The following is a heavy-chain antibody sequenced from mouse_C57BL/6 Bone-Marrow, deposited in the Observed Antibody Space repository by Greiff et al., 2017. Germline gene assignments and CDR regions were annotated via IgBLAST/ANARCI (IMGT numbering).Heavy chain of an antibody. CDR2: IWRGGST. CDR3: ARKKGYAMDY. V-gene: IGHV2-2*01. CDR1: GFSLTSYG. Sequence: VHLVESGPGLVQPSQSLSITCTVSGFSLTSYGVHWVRQSPGKGLEWLGVIWRGGSTDYNAAFISRLSISKDNSKSQVFFKMNSLQADDTAIYYCARKKGYAMDYWGQGTSVTVSS. J-gene: IGHJ4*01.